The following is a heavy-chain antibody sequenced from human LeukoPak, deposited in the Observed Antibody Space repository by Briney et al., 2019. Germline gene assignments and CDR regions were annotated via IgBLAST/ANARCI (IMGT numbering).Heavy chain of an antibody. CDR2: IVVGSGNT. CDR1: GFTFNSSA. J-gene: IGHJ4*02. Sequence: RWASVKVSCKASGFTFNSSAVQWVRQARGQRLEWIGWIVVGSGNTNYAQKFQERVTISRDMSTSTAYMELSRLRSEDTAVYYCAAEVVVTSSPWVDYWGQGTLVTVSS. CDR3: AAEVVVTSSPWVDY. V-gene: IGHV1-58*01. D-gene: IGHD2-21*02.